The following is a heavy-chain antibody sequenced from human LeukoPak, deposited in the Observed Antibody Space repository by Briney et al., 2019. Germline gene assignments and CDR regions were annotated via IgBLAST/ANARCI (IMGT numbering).Heavy chain of an antibody. Sequence: KPGGSLRLSCAASGFTFSDYYMSWIRQAPGKGLEWVSYISSRGSTIYYADSVKGRFTISRDNAKNSLYLQMNSLRAEDTAVYYCAREMEVGQYDAFDIWGQGEMVTVSS. CDR1: GFTFSDYY. CDR2: ISSRGSTI. J-gene: IGHJ3*02. V-gene: IGHV3-11*04. D-gene: IGHD1-26*01. CDR3: AREMEVGQYDAFDI.